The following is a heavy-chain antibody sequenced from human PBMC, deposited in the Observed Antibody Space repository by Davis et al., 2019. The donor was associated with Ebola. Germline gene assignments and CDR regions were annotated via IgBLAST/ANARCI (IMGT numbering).Heavy chain of an antibody. CDR3: AKLDYNDSYFQD. CDR1: GFTFDDYA. Sequence: GESLKISCAASGFTFDDYAMHWVRQAPGKGLEWVSRISAIGGDTYYADSVKGRFTISRDNSKNTLNLQMNSLRAEDTAIYYCAKLDYNDSYFQDWGQGTLVTVSS. CDR2: ISAIGGDT. D-gene: IGHD4-17*01. V-gene: IGHV3-23*01. J-gene: IGHJ1*01.